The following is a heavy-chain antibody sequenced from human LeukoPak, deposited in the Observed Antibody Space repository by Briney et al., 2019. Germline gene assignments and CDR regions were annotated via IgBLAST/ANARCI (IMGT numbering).Heavy chain of an antibody. J-gene: IGHJ5*02. D-gene: IGHD3-3*01. V-gene: IGHV1-2*02. Sequence: ASVKVSCKASGYTFTGYYMHWVRQAPGQGLEWMGWINPNSGGTNYAQKFQGRVTMTRDTSISTAYMELSRLRSDDTAVYSCARHGVDFWSGYYKGGWFDPWGQGTLVTVSS. CDR3: ARHGVDFWSGYYKGGWFDP. CDR1: GYTFTGYY. CDR2: INPNSGGT.